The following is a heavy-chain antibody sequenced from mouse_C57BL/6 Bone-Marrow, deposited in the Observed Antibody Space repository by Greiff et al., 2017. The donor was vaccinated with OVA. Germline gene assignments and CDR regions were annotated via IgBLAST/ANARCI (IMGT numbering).Heavy chain of an antibody. V-gene: IGHV1-80*01. CDR2: IYPGDGDT. D-gene: IGHD1-1*01. CDR3: ARRSTVVNYYARDY. CDR1: GYAFSSYW. Sequence: QVQLKQSGAELVKPGASVKISCKASGYAFSSYWMNWVKQRPGKGLEWIGQIYPGDGDTNYNGKFKGKATLTADKSSSTADMQLSSLTSEDSAVYCCARRSTVVNYYARDYWGQGTSVTVSS. J-gene: IGHJ4*01.